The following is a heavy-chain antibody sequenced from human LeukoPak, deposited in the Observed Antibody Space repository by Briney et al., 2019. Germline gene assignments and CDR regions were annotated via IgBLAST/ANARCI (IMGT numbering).Heavy chain of an antibody. D-gene: IGHD6-19*01. CDR2: IITIFGTA. CDR3: ARGQDSSGWYY. Sequence: VASVKVSCKASGGTFSSYAISWVRQAPGQGLEWMGGIITIFGTAKYAQKFQGRVTITADESTSTAYMELSSLRSEDTAVYYCARGQDSSGWYYWGQGTLVTVSS. CDR1: GGTFSSYA. V-gene: IGHV1-69*13. J-gene: IGHJ4*02.